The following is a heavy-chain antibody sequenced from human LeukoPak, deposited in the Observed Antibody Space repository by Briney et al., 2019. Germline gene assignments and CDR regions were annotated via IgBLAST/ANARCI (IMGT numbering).Heavy chain of an antibody. Sequence: GGSLRLSCAASGFTFSSYWMSWVRQAPGKGLEWVANIKQDGSEKYYVDSAKGRFTISRDNAKNSLYLQMNSLRAEDTAVYYCARDHEDSSGWYSASYYYYYMDVWGKGTTVTVSS. CDR3: ARDHEDSSGWYSASYYYYYMDV. CDR2: IKQDGSEK. CDR1: GFTFSSYW. V-gene: IGHV3-7*01. D-gene: IGHD6-19*01. J-gene: IGHJ6*03.